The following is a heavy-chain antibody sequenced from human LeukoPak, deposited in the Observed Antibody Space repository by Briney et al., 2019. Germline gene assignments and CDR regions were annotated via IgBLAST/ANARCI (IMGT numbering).Heavy chain of an antibody. CDR3: ARGFPPRRNYDSSGYYSYYLDH. Sequence: GASVKVSCKASGYSFTNYGISWVRQAPGQGLEWMGWISAYNGYTHFAQKFQGRVTMTTDTSTSTAYMELRSLRSDDTAVYYCARGFPPRRNYDSSGYYSYYLDHWGQGTLVTVSS. CDR1: GYSFTNYG. V-gene: IGHV1-18*01. D-gene: IGHD3-22*01. J-gene: IGHJ4*02. CDR2: ISAYNGYT.